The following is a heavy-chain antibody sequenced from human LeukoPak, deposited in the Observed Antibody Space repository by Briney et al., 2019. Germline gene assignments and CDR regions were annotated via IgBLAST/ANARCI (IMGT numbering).Heavy chain of an antibody. Sequence: AGGSLRLSYVASGFTFSDYYMSWIRQAPGKGLEWVSYIGSSGSTIYYADSVKGRFTISRDNAKNSLYLQMNSLRAEDTAVYYCARRETYYSDSGGYSIDGFDIWGQGTMVTVSS. CDR2: IGSSGSTI. V-gene: IGHV3-11*01. CDR3: ARRETYYSDSGGYSIDGFDI. CDR1: GFTFSDYY. D-gene: IGHD3-22*01. J-gene: IGHJ3*02.